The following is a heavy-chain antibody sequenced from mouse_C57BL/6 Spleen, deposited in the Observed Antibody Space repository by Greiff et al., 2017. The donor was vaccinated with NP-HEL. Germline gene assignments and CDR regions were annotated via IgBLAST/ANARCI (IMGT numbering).Heavy chain of an antibody. Sequence: EVQLQQSVAELVRPGASVKLSCTASGFNIKNTYMHWVKQRPEQGLEWIGRIDPANGNTKYAPKFQGKATITADTSSNTAYRQLSSLTSEDTAIYYGARGYGSSPAWFAYWGQGTLVTVSA. J-gene: IGHJ3*01. D-gene: IGHD1-1*01. CDR2: IDPANGNT. CDR3: ARGYGSSPAWFAY. V-gene: IGHV14-3*01. CDR1: GFNIKNTY.